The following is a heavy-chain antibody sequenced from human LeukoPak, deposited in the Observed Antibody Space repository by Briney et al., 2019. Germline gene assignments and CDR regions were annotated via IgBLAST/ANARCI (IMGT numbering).Heavy chain of an antibody. D-gene: IGHD1-1*01. CDR3: AVTWNADRTFAP. Sequence: SETLSLTCTVSGGSISSTTYYWAWIRQPPGKGLEWIGSIYKAGNTNYSPSLRSRVFISVDTSNNQFSLSLSSVTAADTAVYYCAVTWNADRTFAPWGQGTLVTVS. V-gene: IGHV4-39*01. CDR1: GGSISSTTYY. CDR2: IYKAGNT. J-gene: IGHJ5*02.